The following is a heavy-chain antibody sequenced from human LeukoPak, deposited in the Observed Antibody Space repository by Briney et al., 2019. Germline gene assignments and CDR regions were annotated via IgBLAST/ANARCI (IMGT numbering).Heavy chain of an antibody. CDR3: ARGGIVVVPAAKWFDP. J-gene: IGHJ5*02. Sequence: GASVKVSCKASGYTFTGYYMHWVRQAPGQGLEWMGWINPNSGGTNYAQKFQGRVTMTRDTSISTAYMELSRLRSDDTAVYYCARGGIVVVPAAKWFDPWGQETLVTVSS. CDR1: GYTFTGYY. V-gene: IGHV1-2*02. D-gene: IGHD2-2*01. CDR2: INPNSGGT.